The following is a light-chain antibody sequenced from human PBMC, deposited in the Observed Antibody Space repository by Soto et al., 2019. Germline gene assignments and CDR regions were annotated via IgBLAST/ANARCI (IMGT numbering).Light chain of an antibody. CDR1: SSDVGGYNY. Sequence: QSALTQPASVSGSPGQSITISCTGTSSDVGGYNYVSWYQQHPGKVPKLMIYAVTNRPSGVSDRFSGSKSGNTASLTISGLQAEDEADYYCSSYTSSNTLPYVFGTGTQLTVL. J-gene: IGLJ1*01. CDR3: SSYTSSNTLPYV. CDR2: AVT. V-gene: IGLV2-14*01.